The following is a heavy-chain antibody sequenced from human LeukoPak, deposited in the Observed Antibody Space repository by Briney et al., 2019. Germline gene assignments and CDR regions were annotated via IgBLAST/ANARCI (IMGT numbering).Heavy chain of an antibody. CDR2: ISDSGAST. V-gene: IGHV3-23*01. CDR1: GFTFSSFA. CDR3: AIAKGPVDIVVAATGVFGY. D-gene: IGHD6-19*01. J-gene: IGHJ4*02. Sequence: PGGSLRLSCAASGFTFSSFAMSWVRQAPGKGLEWVSGISDSGASTYYPDSVKGRFIISRDNSKNMLYLQMNSLRADDTAVYYCAIAKGPVDIVVAATGVFGYWGQGTLVTVSS.